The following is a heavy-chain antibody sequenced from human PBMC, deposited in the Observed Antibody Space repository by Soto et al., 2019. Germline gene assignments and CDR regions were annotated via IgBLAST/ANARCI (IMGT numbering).Heavy chain of an antibody. V-gene: IGHV3-53*01. CDR2: IYSGGST. Sequence: HPGGSLRLSCAASGFTVSSNYMSWVRQAPGKGLEWVSVIYSGGSTYYADSVKGRFTISRDNSKNTLYLQMNSLRAEDTAVYYCARESRDGFWYYFDYWGQGTLVTVSS. D-gene: IGHD2-2*01. CDR3: ARESRDGFWYYFDY. J-gene: IGHJ4*02. CDR1: GFTVSSNY.